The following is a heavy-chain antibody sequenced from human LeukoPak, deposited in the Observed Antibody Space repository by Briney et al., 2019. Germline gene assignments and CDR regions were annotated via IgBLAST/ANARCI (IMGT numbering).Heavy chain of an antibody. CDR3: AREPINDSGYFDY. J-gene: IGHJ4*02. CDR1: GFTFSNNY. CDR2: IYSGGST. D-gene: IGHD1-1*01. V-gene: IGHV3-53*01. Sequence: GGSLRLSCAASGFTFSNNYMSWVRQAPGKGLEWVSLIYSGGSTYHADSVEGRFTISRDNSKNTLYLQMNSLRVEDMAVYYCAREPINDSGYFDYWGQGTLVTVSS.